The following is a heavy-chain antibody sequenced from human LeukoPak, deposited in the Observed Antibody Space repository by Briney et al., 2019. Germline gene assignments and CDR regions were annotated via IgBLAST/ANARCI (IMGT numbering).Heavy chain of an antibody. V-gene: IGHV3-74*01. CDR2: INSDGSST. J-gene: IGHJ4*02. Sequence: GGSLRLSCAASGFTFSSYWMHWVRQAPGKGLVWVSRINSDGSSTSYADSVKGRFTISRDNAKNTLYLQMNSLRAEDTAVYYCARDRYCSGGSSPGACSDYWGQGTLVTVSS. CDR3: ARDRYCSGGSSPGACSDY. D-gene: IGHD2-15*01. CDR1: GFTFSSYW.